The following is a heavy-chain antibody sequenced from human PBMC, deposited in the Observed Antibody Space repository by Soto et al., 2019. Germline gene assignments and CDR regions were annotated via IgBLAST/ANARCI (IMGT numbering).Heavy chain of an antibody. CDR2: ISYDGSNK. V-gene: IGHV3-30-3*01. J-gene: IGHJ3*02. CDR3: ARDFIQGPGAFDI. D-gene: IGHD3-16*01. CDR1: GFTFRSYA. Sequence: PGGYLRLSCAASGFTFRSYAMPWVRQAPGKGLEWVAVISYDGSNKYCVVSVKGRFTISRDNSKNTLYLQMNSLRVEDTAVYYCARDFIQGPGAFDIWGQGTMVTVSS.